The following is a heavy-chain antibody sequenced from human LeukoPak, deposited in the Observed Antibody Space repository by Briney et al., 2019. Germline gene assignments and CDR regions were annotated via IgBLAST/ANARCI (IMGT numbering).Heavy chain of an antibody. V-gene: IGHV4-34*01. CDR1: GGSFSGYY. CDR2: INHSVST. J-gene: IGHJ4*02. D-gene: IGHD3-22*01. Sequence: SETLSLTCAVYGGSFSGYYWSWIRQPPGKGLGWVGEINHSVSTKYNPYLKSRVTTSVATSKKQSSLTLRSMPAAAPALLSFAISGSYSNFDYWGQGTLVTVSS. CDR3: AISGSYSNFDY.